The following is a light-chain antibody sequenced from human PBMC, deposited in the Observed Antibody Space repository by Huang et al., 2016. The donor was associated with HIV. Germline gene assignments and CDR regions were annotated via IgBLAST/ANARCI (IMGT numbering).Light chain of an antibody. CDR2: AAS. CDR3: QQSYIAPYT. Sequence: DIQMTQSPSSLSASVGDRVTITCRASQSISSYLSWHQQKPGKAPNLMIYAASSLQSGVPSMFSGSGSGTDFTLTISSLQPEDFATYYCQQSYIAPYTFGQGTKLEIK. J-gene: IGKJ2*01. CDR1: QSISSY. V-gene: IGKV1-39*01.